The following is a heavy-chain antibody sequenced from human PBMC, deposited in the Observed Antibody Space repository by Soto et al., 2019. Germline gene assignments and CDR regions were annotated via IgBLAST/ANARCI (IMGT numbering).Heavy chain of an antibody. J-gene: IGHJ4*02. CDR2: IVVGSGNT. V-gene: IGHV1-58*01. CDR1: GFTFTSSA. CDR3: AALTPSSSPFDY. Sequence: ASVKVSCKASGFTFTSSAVQWVRQARGQRLEWIGWIVVGSGNTNYAQKFQERVTITRDMSTSTAYMELSSLRSEDTAVYYCAALTPSSSPFDYWGQGTLVTVS. D-gene: IGHD6-19*01.